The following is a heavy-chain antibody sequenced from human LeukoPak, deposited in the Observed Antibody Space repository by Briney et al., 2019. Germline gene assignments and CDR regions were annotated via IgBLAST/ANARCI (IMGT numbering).Heavy chain of an antibody. CDR3: ARCGSYYSDY. J-gene: IGHJ4*02. CDR1: GFXFSDHY. V-gene: IGHV3-72*01. CDR2: ARNKGNIYTT. Sequence: GSLRLSCAASGFXFSDHYMYWVRQAPGKGLEWVGRARNKGNIYTTDYAASVNGRFTISRDDSKNSLYLQMNSLKTEDTAVYYCARCGSYYSDYWGQGTLVTVSS. D-gene: IGHD1-26*01.